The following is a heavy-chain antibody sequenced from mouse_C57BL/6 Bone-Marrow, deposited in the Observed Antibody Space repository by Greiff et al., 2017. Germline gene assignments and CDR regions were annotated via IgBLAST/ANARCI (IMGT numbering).Heavy chain of an antibody. CDR2: IYPRSGNT. J-gene: IGHJ3*01. D-gene: IGHD1-1*01. Sequence: VQRVESGAELARPGASVKLSCKASGYTFTSYGISWVKQRTGQGLEWIGEIYPRSGNTYYNEKFKGKATLTADKSSSTAYMELRSLTSEDSAVYFCAIIPYYYGSGFAYWGQGTRVTVSA. V-gene: IGHV1-81*01. CDR1: GYTFTSYG. CDR3: AIIPYYYGSGFAY.